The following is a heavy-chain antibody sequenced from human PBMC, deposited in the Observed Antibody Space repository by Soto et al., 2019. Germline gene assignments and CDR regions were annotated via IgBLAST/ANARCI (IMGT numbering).Heavy chain of an antibody. CDR3: ARDRPVGGRDFLGGMDV. V-gene: IGHV3-33*01. Sequence: GGSLRLSCAASGFTFSSYGMHWVRQAPGKGLEWVAVIWYDGSNKYYADSVKGRFTISRDNSKNTLYLQMNSLRAEDTAVYYCARDRPVGGRDFLGGMDVWGQGTTVTVSS. CDR2: IWYDGSNK. CDR1: GFTFSSYG. D-gene: IGHD3-16*01. J-gene: IGHJ6*02.